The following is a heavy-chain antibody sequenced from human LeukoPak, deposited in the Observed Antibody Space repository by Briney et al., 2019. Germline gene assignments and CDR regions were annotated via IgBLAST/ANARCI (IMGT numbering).Heavy chain of an antibody. V-gene: IGHV1-69*05. J-gene: IGHJ1*01. CDR2: IIPIFGTA. CDR1: GDTFSSYA. CDR3: ARGSGDGTQGSQH. D-gene: IGHD4-17*01. Sequence: ASVKVSCKATGDTFSSYAISWVRQAPGQGLEWMGGIIPIFGTANYAQKFQGRVTITTDESTSTAYMELSSLRSEDTAVYYCARGSGDGTQGSQHWGQGTLVTVSS.